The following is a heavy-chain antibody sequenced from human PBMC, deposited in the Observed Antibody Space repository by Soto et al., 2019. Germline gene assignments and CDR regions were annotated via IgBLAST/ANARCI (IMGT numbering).Heavy chain of an antibody. J-gene: IGHJ4*02. Sequence: SVKVSCKASGGTSTTYVTSWVRQAPGQGPEWIGGINPMSRTAKYSEKYNGRVTITADEATRTAYLDLTSLRFEDTAVYFCARGTYCGSNCFFAREYWGQGTLVTVSS. D-gene: IGHD2-21*01. CDR1: GGTSTTYV. CDR2: INPMSRTA. CDR3: ARGTYCGSNCFFAREY. V-gene: IGHV1-69*13.